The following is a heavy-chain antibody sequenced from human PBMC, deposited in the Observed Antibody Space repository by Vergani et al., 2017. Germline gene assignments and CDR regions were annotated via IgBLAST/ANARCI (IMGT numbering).Heavy chain of an antibody. V-gene: IGHV3-30-3*01. CDR3: AREGKGIIMVVPSTHL. Sequence: QVKLEESGGGVVQPGRSLRLSCAASGFPFGNYAMHWVRQAPGKGLEGVGVISYDGTEKKYADSVNGRFTISRDNSKKMMSLQMNSLRVEDTAVYYFAREGKGIIMVVPSTHLWGQGTQVSVS. J-gene: IGHJ4*02. CDR1: GFPFGNYA. D-gene: IGHD2-15*01. CDR2: ISYDGTEK.